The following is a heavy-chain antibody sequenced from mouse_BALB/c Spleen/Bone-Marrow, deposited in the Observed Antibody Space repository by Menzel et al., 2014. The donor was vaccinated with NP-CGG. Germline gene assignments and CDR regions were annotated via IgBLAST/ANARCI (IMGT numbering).Heavy chain of an antibody. V-gene: IGHV1-77*01. CDR1: GYNFTDYY. J-gene: IGHJ2*01. Sequence: QVQLQQSGAELARPGASVKLSCKASGYNFTDYYINWVKQRTGQGLEWIGEIYPGSGNTYYNEKFKGKATLTADKSSSTAYMQLSSLTSEDSAVYFCARSAYYGNYLDYWGQGTTLTVSS. CDR2: IYPGSGNT. D-gene: IGHD2-10*01. CDR3: ARSAYYGNYLDY.